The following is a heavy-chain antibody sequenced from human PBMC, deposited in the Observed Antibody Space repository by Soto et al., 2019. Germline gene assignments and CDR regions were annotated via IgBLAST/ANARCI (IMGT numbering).Heavy chain of an antibody. CDR2: ISSSSRTI. V-gene: IGHV3-48*01. CDR3: AKLAYGSSRGWFDP. Sequence: GGSLRLSCAASGLTFSSNSMNWVRQAPGKGPEWVSYISSSSRTIYYADSVKGRFTISRDNAKNSLYLQLNSLRAEDTAVYYCAKLAYGSSRGWFDPWGQGTLVTVSS. J-gene: IGHJ5*02. CDR1: GLTFSSNS. D-gene: IGHD3-10*01.